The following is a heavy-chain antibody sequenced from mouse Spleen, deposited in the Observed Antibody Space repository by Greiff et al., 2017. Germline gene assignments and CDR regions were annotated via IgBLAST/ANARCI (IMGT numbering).Heavy chain of an antibody. CDR3: ARERVTTVVDTYWYFDV. CDR1: GFTFSDYY. CDR2: INYDGSST. J-gene: IGHJ1*03. Sequence: EVKLLESEGGLVQPGSSMKLSCTASGFTFSDYYMAWVRQVPEKGLEWVANINYDGSSTYYLDSLKSRFIISRDNAKNILYLQMSSLKSEDTATYYCARERVTTVVDTYWYFDVWGTGTTVTVSS. D-gene: IGHD1-1*01. V-gene: IGHV5-16*01.